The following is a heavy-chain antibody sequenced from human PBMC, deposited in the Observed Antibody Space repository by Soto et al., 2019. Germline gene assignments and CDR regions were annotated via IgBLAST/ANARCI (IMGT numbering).Heavy chain of an antibody. D-gene: IGHD3-16*01. J-gene: IGHJ6*02. CDR1: GYTFSGYF. V-gene: IGHV1-2*02. Sequence: QVQLVQSGTEVKKPGASVKVSCEASGYTFSGYFIHWVRQAPGLGPEWMGWINPDSGDTQYAQGFQGRVTMTRDTSISTAYLEMTCLRSDDMIVFYCASDGGEIFPTKKRLYYHPGLDVWAHGTTITVSS. CDR3: ASDGGEIFPTKKRLYYHPGLDV. CDR2: INPDSGDT.